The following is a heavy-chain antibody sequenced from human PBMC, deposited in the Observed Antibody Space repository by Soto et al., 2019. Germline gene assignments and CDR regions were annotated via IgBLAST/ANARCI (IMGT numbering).Heavy chain of an antibody. J-gene: IGHJ5*02. D-gene: IGHD2-15*01. Sequence: QITLKESGPTLVKPTQTLTLTCTFSGFSLSTSGVGVGWIRQPPGKALEWLALIYWDDDKRYSPSLKSRLTITKDTSKNQVVLTMTHMDPVDTATYYRAHINTQWWSTTNWFDPWGQGTLVTVSS. CDR1: GFSLSTSGVG. CDR3: AHINTQWWSTTNWFDP. V-gene: IGHV2-5*02. CDR2: IYWDDDK.